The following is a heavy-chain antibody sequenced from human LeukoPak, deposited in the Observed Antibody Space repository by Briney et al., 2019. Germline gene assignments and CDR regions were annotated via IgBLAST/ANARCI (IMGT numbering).Heavy chain of an antibody. CDR1: GGSISSSNW. CDR3: ARQNFYGSGSYQPADY. D-gene: IGHD3-10*01. Sequence: SETLSLTCAVSGGSISSSNWWSWVRQPPGKGLEWIGEIYHSGSTNYNPSLKSRVTISVDTSKNQFSLKLSSVTAADTAVYYCARQNFYGSGSYQPADYWGQGTLVTVSS. J-gene: IGHJ4*02. V-gene: IGHV4-4*02. CDR2: IYHSGST.